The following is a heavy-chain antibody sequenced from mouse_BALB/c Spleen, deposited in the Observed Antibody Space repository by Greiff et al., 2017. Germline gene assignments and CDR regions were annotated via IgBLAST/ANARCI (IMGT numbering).Heavy chain of an antibody. J-gene: IGHJ3*01. Sequence: VMLVESGAELVRPGSSVKISCKASGYAFSSYWMNWVKQRPGQGLEWIGQIYPGDGDTNYNGKFKGKATLTADKSSSTAYMQLSSLTSEDSAVYFCSIYYDYDGFAYWGQGTLVTVAA. CDR1: GYAFSSYW. CDR3: SIYYDYDGFAY. D-gene: IGHD2-4*01. CDR2: IYPGDGDT. V-gene: IGHV1-80*01.